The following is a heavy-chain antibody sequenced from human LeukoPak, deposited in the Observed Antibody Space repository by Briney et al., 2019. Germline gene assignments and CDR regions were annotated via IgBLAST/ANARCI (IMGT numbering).Heavy chain of an antibody. CDR1: GFTFSSYA. Sequence: GRSLGLSCAASGFTFSSYAMHWVRQAPGKGLEWVAVISYDGSNKYYADSVKGRFTISRDNSKNTLYLQMNSLRAEDTAVYYCARYGLRYSGYDIDYWGQGTLVTVSS. D-gene: IGHD5-12*01. V-gene: IGHV3-30-3*01. J-gene: IGHJ4*02. CDR3: ARYGLRYSGYDIDY. CDR2: ISYDGSNK.